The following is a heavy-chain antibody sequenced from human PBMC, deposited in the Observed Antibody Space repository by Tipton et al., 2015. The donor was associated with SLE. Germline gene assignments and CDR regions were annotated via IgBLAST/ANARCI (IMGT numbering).Heavy chain of an antibody. V-gene: IGHV3-23*01. CDR1: GFTFSSYA. D-gene: IGHD2-21*02. CDR2: ISGSGGST. J-gene: IGHJ4*02. Sequence: SLRLSCAASGFTFSSYAMSWVRQAPGKGLEWVSAISGSGGSTYYADSVKGRFTISRDNSKNTLYLQMNSLRAEDTAVYYCAKDTGFEVVTAPDYWGQGTLVTVSS. CDR3: AKDTGFEVVTAPDY.